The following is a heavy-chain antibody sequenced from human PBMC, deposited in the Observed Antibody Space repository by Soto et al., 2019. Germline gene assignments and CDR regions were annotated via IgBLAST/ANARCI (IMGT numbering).Heavy chain of an antibody. V-gene: IGHV1-18*01. CDR1: GYTFTSYG. J-gene: IGHJ5*02. Sequence: ASVKVSCKASGYTFTSYGISWVRQAPGQGLEWMGWISAYNGNTNYAQKLQGRVTMTTDTSTSTAYMELRSLRSDDTAVYYCARVRYCSGGSCARMNWFDLWGQGTLVTVSS. D-gene: IGHD2-15*01. CDR3: ARVRYCSGGSCARMNWFDL. CDR2: ISAYNGNT.